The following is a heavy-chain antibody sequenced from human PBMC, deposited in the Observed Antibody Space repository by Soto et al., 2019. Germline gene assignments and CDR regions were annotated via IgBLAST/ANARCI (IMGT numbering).Heavy chain of an antibody. CDR2: IRSKAVSYAT. J-gene: IGHJ4*02. D-gene: IGHD1-26*01. CDR1: GFTFSGSN. Sequence: EVQLVESGGGLVQPGGSLKLSCAASGFTFSGSNVHWVRQASGKGLEWVGRIRSKAVSYATAYAVSVTGRFTISRDDSKNTAYLQMNSLRTEDTAVYYCTRLVEWGPGDNFEYWGQGTLVTVSS. CDR3: TRLVEWGPGDNFEY. V-gene: IGHV3-73*02.